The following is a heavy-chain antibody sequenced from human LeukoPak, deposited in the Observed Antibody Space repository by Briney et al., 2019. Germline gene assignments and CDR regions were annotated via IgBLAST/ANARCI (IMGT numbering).Heavy chain of an antibody. CDR2: IYSGGST. CDR3: ARRSDYLKWYDY. CDR1: GFTVSSNY. V-gene: IGHV3-66*04. D-gene: IGHD4-17*01. Sequence: GGSLRLSCAASGFTVSSNYMSWVRQAPGKGLEWVSVIYSGGSTYYADSVKGRFTISRDNSKNTLYLQMNSLRAEDTAVYYCARRSDYLKWYDYWGQGTLVTVSS. J-gene: IGHJ4*02.